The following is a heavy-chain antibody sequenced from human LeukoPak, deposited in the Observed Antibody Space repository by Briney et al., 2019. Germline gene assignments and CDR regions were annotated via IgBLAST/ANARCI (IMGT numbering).Heavy chain of an antibody. D-gene: IGHD2-15*01. CDR1: GFTFSSYA. CDR3: AKNLSRVGDIVVVVAATRSYYYYGMDV. Sequence: GGSLRLSCGASGFTFSSYAMSGVRQARGKGLEWVSAISGSGGSTYYADSVKGLLTVSRDNSKNRLYLQMNIRTGEHTAVYYYAKNLSRVGDIVVVVAATRSYYYYGMDVWGQGTTVTVS. V-gene: IGHV3-23*01. J-gene: IGHJ6*02. CDR2: ISGSGGST.